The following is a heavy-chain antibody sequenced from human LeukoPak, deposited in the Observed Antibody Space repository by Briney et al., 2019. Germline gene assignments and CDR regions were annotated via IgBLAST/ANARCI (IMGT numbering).Heavy chain of an antibody. V-gene: IGHV3-20*04. CDR2: INWNGDIT. CDR1: GFTFDDFG. J-gene: IGHJ4*02. Sequence: GGSLRLSCAASGFTFDDFGMSWVRQAPGKGLEWVSGINWNGDITVYVDSVKGRFTISRDNAKNSLYLQMNSLRAEDTALYYCARATHYYESSGYDYWGQGTLVTVSS. CDR3: ARATHYYESSGYDY. D-gene: IGHD3-22*01.